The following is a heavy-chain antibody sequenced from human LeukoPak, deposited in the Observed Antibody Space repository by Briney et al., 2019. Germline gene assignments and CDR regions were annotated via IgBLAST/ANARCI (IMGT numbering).Heavy chain of an antibody. CDR3: AKGKQQLATFDY. CDR2: IKQDGSDN. V-gene: IGHV3-7*03. CDR1: GFTFSSYW. J-gene: IGHJ4*02. Sequence: GGSLRLSCAASGFTFSSYWMSWVRQAPGKGLEWVANIKQDGSDNYYVGSVKGRFTISRDNSKNSLYLQMNSLRAEDTALYYCAKGKQQLATFDYWGQGTLVTVSS. D-gene: IGHD6-13*01.